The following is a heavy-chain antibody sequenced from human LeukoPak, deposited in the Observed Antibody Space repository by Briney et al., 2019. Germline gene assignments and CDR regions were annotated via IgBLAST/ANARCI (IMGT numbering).Heavy chain of an antibody. V-gene: IGHV4-39*07. J-gene: IGHJ4*02. Sequence: SETLSLTCTVSGGSISSRSYYWGWIRQPPGKGLEWIGEINHSGSTNYNPSLKSRVTISVDTSKNQFSLKLSSVTAADTAVYYCARLSASSSHNYWGQGTLVTVSS. CDR1: GGSISSRSYY. CDR2: INHSGST. CDR3: ARLSASSSHNY. D-gene: IGHD2-2*01.